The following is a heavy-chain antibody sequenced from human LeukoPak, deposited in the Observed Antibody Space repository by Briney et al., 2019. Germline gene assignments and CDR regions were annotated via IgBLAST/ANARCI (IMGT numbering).Heavy chain of an antibody. CDR3: ARRDISSGWSFDY. CDR2: IHTSGST. D-gene: IGHD6-19*01. Sequence: SETLSLTCTVSGGSISNYNWSWIRQPAGKGLEWIGQIHTSGSTNYNPPLKSRVSMSIDTTEDQVSLTIRSVTAADTAFYYCARRDISSGWSFDYWGRGTLVTVSS. CDR1: GGSISNYN. J-gene: IGHJ4*02. V-gene: IGHV4-4*07.